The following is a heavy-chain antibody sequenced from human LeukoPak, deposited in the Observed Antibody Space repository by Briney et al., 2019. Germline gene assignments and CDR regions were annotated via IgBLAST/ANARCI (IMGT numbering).Heavy chain of an antibody. J-gene: IGHJ4*02. V-gene: IGHV3-66*01. Sequence: AGGSLRLSCAASGFIVRSDYMSWVRQAPGKGLEWVSVIYSGGSTYYADSVKGRFTISRDNSKNTVYLQMNSLRAEDTAVYYCATVTASHYFDYWGQGTLVTVSS. CDR1: GFIVRSDY. CDR2: IYSGGST. D-gene: IGHD2-21*02. CDR3: ATVTASHYFDY.